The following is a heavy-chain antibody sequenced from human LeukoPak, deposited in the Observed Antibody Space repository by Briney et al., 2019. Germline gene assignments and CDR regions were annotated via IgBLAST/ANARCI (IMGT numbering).Heavy chain of an antibody. Sequence: PGGSLRLSCAASGFTFSGSAMHWVRQASGKGLEWVGRIRSKANSYATAYAASVKGRFTISRDDSKDTAYLQMNSLKTEDTAVYYCTRHRGLPNNWFDPWGQGTLVTVSS. CDR2: IRSKANSYAT. CDR1: GFTFSGSA. V-gene: IGHV3-73*01. D-gene: IGHD3-10*01. J-gene: IGHJ5*02. CDR3: TRHRGLPNNWFDP.